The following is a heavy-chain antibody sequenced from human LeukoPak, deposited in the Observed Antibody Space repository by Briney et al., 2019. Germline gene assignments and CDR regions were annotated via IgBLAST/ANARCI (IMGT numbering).Heavy chain of an antibody. D-gene: IGHD3-9*01. Sequence: PSETLSLTCTVSGGSISSYYWSWIRQPPGKGLEWIGYIYYSGSTNYNPSLKSRVTISVDTSKNQFSLKLSSVTAADTAVYYCARGAHLYNILTGYYTFFDCWGQGTLVTVSS. CDR3: ARGAHLYNILTGYYTFFDC. CDR2: IYYSGST. J-gene: IGHJ4*02. CDR1: GGSISSYY. V-gene: IGHV4-59*01.